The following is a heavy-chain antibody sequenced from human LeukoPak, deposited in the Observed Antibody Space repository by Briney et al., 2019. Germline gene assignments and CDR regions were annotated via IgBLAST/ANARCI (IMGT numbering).Heavy chain of an antibody. D-gene: IGHD5-18*01. J-gene: IGHJ4*02. V-gene: IGHV4-34*01. CDR2: INHSGST. CDR1: GGSFSGYY. CDR3: ARLSGYRDY. Sequence: SETLSLTCAVYGGSFSGYYWSWIRQPPGKGLEWIGEINHSGSTNYNPSLKSRVTISVDTSKNQFSLKLSSVTAADTAVYYCARLSGYRDYWGQGTLVTVSS.